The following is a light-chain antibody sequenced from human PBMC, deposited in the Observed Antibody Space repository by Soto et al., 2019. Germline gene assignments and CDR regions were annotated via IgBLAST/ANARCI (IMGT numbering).Light chain of an antibody. J-gene: IGKJ1*01. V-gene: IGKV3-20*01. CDR1: QSVSSNY. CDR3: IQHNTYPWT. CDR2: AAS. Sequence: EIVLTQSPGTLSLSPGERATLSCRASQSVSSNYLAWYQQKPGQAPRLLIYAASSRAADIPDRFSGSGSGTDFTLTISSLQPEDFATYYCIQHNTYPWTFGQGTKVEIK.